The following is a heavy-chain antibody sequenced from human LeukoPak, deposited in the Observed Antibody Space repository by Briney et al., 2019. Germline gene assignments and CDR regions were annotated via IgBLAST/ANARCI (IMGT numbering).Heavy chain of an antibody. CDR1: GGSFSGYY. V-gene: IGHV4-34*01. CDR2: INHSGST. CDR3: ARGHRLLPYYYYYGMDV. J-gene: IGHJ6*02. Sequence: SETLSLTCAVYGGSFSGYYWSWIRQPPGEGLEWIGEINHSGSTNYNPSLKSRVTISVDTSKNQFSLKLSSVTAADTAVYYCARGHRLLPYYYYYGMDVWGQGTTVTVSS. D-gene: IGHD2-21*02.